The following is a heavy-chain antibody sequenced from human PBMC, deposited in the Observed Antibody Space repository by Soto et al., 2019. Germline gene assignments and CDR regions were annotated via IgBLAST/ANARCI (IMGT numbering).Heavy chain of an antibody. CDR3: ARVGYYYDSSGYYFFDI. D-gene: IGHD3-22*01. V-gene: IGHV4-59*01. Sequence: SETLSLTCTVSDGSISSYYWSWIRQSPGKGLEWIGYIYYSGSTNYNPSLKSRVTISVDTSKNQVSLKLSSVTAADTAVYYCARVGYYYDSSGYYFFDIWGPGTMVTVSS. CDR2: IYYSGST. CDR1: DGSISSYY. J-gene: IGHJ3*02.